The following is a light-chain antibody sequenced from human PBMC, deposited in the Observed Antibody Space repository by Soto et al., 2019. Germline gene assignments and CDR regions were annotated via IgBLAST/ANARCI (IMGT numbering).Light chain of an antibody. V-gene: IGKV4-1*01. J-gene: IGKJ1*01. Sequence: DIVMTQSPGSLAVSLGEKATINCKSSQSALYSSNNNNYLAWYQQKPGQPPKXXIYWASTRESGVPDRFSGGGSGTDFTLTISSLQAEDVAVYYCQQYYSNPGTFGQGTKVDIK. CDR3: QQYYSNPGT. CDR1: QSALYSSNNNNY. CDR2: WAS.